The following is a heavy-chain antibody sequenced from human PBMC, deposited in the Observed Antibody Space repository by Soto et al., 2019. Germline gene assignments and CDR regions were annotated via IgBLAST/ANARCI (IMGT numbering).Heavy chain of an antibody. D-gene: IGHD3-10*01. Sequence: PGGSLRLSCAASGFTFSSYAMSWVRQAPGKGLEWVSAISGSGGSTYYADSVKGRFTISRDNSKNTLYLQMNSLRAEDTAVYYCAKDSINYYGSGSYYNREAFDYWGQGTLVTVSS. V-gene: IGHV3-23*01. CDR3: AKDSINYYGSGSYYNREAFDY. CDR1: GFTFSSYA. J-gene: IGHJ4*02. CDR2: ISGSGGST.